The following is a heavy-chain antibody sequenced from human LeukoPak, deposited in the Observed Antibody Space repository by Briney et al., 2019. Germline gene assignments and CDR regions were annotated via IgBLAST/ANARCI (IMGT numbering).Heavy chain of an antibody. V-gene: IGHV4-59*08. CDR3: ARLKLYFDFSTGNHYYFDS. D-gene: IGHD3-3*01. J-gene: IGHJ4*01. CDR2: IYYSGST. Sequence: SGTLSLTCSVSGGPISNYYWSWIRQPPGKQLEWIGYIYYSGSTNYNPSLKSRVTISIDTSKNQFSLNLTSVTAADTAVYYCARLKLYFDFSTGNHYYFDSWGQGTLVIVSS. CDR1: GGPISNYY.